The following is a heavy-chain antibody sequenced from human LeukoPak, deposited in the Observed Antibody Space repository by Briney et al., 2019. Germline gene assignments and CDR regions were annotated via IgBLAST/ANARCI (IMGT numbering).Heavy chain of an antibody. Sequence: SETLSLTCTVSGGFLSSYYWNWIRQPPGKGLEWIGSIYHRGSNDYNPSLESRVSISVDRSTNQFSLKVNSVTAADTAVYYCARGIMIRSGEIIVRNHFFDYWGQGSQVTVSS. D-gene: IGHD3-16*02. CDR2: IYHRGSN. CDR1: GGFLSSYY. CDR3: ARGIMIRSGEIIVRNHFFDY. J-gene: IGHJ4*02. V-gene: IGHV4-59*04.